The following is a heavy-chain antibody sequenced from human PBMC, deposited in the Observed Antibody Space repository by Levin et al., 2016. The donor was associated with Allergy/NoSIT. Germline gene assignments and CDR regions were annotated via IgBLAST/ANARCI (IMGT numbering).Heavy chain of an antibody. CDR1: GFTFSSYG. CDR3: ALHLGPFMTTVTTPINWFDP. V-gene: IGHV3-33*01. D-gene: IGHD4-17*01. J-gene: IGHJ5*02. Sequence: GGSLRLSCAASGFTFSSYGMHWVRQAPGKGLEWVAVIWYDGSNKYYADSVKGRFTISRDNSKNTLYLQMNSLRAEDTAVYYCALHLGPFMTTVTTPINWFDPWGQGTLVTVSS. CDR2: IWYDGSNK.